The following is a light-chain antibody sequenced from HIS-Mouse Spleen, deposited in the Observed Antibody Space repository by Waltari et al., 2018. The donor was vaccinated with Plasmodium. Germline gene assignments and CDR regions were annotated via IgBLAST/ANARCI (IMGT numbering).Light chain of an antibody. Sequence: QSVLTQPPSASGTPGQRVTISCSGSSSNIGSNTVNCYQQPPGPAPKLLIYSNKQRPSGVPDRVSGSKSGTSASLAISGLQSEDEADYYCAAWDDSLNDVVFGGGTKLTVL. CDR2: SNK. CDR1: SSNIGSNT. J-gene: IGLJ2*01. V-gene: IGLV1-44*01. CDR3: AAWDDSLNDVV.